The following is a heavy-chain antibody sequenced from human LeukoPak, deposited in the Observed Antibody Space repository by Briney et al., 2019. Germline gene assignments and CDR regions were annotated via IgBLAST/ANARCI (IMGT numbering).Heavy chain of an antibody. CDR3: ARDKLGSGWYGYYFDH. D-gene: IGHD6-19*01. J-gene: IGHJ4*02. CDR1: GGSISSGDYH. CDR2: IYYSGST. Sequence: PSETLSLTCTVSGGSISSGDYHWSWIRQPPGKGLEWIGYIYYSGSTYYNPSLRSRVSISVDTSKNQFSLKLSSVTAADTAVYYCARDKLGSGWYGYYFDHWGQGTLVTVSS. V-gene: IGHV4-30-4*01.